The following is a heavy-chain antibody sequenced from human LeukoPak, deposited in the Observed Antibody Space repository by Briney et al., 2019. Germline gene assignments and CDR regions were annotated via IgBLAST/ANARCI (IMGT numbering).Heavy chain of an antibody. V-gene: IGHV3-21*04. J-gene: IGHJ4*02. CDR2: ISSSSSYI. CDR3: ARVGSYHDYFDY. Sequence: PGGSLRLSCAASGFTFSSYSMNWVRQAPGKGLEWVSSISSSSSYIYYADSVKGRFTISRDNAKNSLYLQVNSLRAEDTAVYYCARVGSYHDYFDYWGQGTLVTVSS. CDR1: GFTFSSYS.